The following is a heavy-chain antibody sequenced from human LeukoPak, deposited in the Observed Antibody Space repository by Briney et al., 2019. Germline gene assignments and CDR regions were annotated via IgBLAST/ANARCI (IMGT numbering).Heavy chain of an antibody. CDR2: INPDSGGT. CDR3: ARLGENGLLTGYFYP. V-gene: IGHV1-2*02. D-gene: IGHD3-9*01. Sequence: GASVKVSCKASGYTFNDCYMHWVRQAPGQGLGWMGRINPDSGGTDYAQKFQGRVTTTRDTSITTAYMDLDRLRSDDTAVYYCARLGENGLLTGYFYPWGQGTMVTVSS. CDR1: GYTFNDCY. J-gene: IGHJ5*02.